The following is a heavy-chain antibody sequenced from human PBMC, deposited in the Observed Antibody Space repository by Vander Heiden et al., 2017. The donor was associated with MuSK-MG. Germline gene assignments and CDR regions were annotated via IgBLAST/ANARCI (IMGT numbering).Heavy chain of an antibody. CDR2: IYHSGST. CDR3: AREGNRYDSSGYFDY. V-gene: IGHV4-38-2*02. Sequence: QVQLQESGPGLVKPSETLSLTCTVSGYSISSGYYWGWIRQPPGKGLEWIGSIYHSGSTYYNPSLKSRVTISVDTSKNQFSLKLSSVTAADTAVYYCAREGNRYDSSGYFDYWGQGTLVTVSS. J-gene: IGHJ4*02. CDR1: GYSISSGYY. D-gene: IGHD3-22*01.